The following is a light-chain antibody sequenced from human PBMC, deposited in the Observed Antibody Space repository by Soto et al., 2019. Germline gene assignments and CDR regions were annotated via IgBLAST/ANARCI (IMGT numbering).Light chain of an antibody. CDR2: GAS. CDR1: QSVSSN. Sequence: EIVMTQSPATLSVSPGERATLSCRASQSVSSNLAWYQQKPGQAPRLLIYGASTRATGIPARFSGSGSGTDFTLTITSLEPEDFAFYYCHQRQRWPRTFGQGTKVDIK. V-gene: IGKV3-15*01. CDR3: HQRQRWPRT. J-gene: IGKJ1*01.